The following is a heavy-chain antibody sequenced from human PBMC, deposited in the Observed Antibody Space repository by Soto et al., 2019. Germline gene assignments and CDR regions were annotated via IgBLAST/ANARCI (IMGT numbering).Heavy chain of an antibody. D-gene: IGHD3-16*01. CDR3: AFGTDYFHY. CDR1: GYTFTNYA. Sequence: ASVKVSCKASGYTFTNYAMHWVRQAPGQRPEWMGWIHAGDGNTKFSQNFQGRVTFTRDTSANTAYMELSSLRSEDTAVYYCAFGTDYFHYWGQGTLVTVS. J-gene: IGHJ1*01. CDR2: IHAGDGNT. V-gene: IGHV1-3*01.